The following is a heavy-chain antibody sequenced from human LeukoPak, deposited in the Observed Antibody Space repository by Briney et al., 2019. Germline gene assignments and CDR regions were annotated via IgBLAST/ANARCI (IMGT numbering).Heavy chain of an antibody. CDR1: GYTFTSYA. V-gene: IGHV7-4-1*02. J-gene: IGHJ6*02. CDR2: INTNTGNP. CDR3: ARVDYGDYLKYYYYGMDV. D-gene: IGHD4-17*01. Sequence: ASVNVSCKASGYTFTSYAMNWVRQAPGQGLEWMGWINTNTGNPTYAQGFTGRFVFSLDTSVSTAYLQISSLKAEDTAVYYCARVDYGDYLKYYYYGMDVWGQGTTVTVSS.